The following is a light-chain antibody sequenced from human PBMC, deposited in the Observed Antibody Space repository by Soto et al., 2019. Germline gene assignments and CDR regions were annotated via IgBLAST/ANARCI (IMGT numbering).Light chain of an antibody. Sequence: EIVFSQSPCTLSLSPGERATLSCRASQSVSSSYLAWYQQKPGQAPRLLIYGASSRATGIPDRFSGSGSGTDFTLTISSLEPEDFAVYYCQQRSDWLPITFGQGTRLEIK. J-gene: IGKJ5*01. CDR1: QSVSSSY. CDR2: GAS. V-gene: IGKV3D-20*02. CDR3: QQRSDWLPIT.